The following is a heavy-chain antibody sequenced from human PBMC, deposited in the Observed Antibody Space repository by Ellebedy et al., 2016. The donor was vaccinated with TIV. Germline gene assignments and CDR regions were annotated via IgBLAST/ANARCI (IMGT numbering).Heavy chain of an antibody. CDR2: IVPILGTP. V-gene: IGHV1-69*13. Sequence: AASVKVSCKASGGTFTTYAINWVRQAPGHGLEWMGGIVPILGTPDYAQRFQGRVTITADESASTAYMELSSLRSEDTAVYYCARGGHRYGYYFLDQWGQGTLVTVSS. CDR1: GGTFTTYA. J-gene: IGHJ4*02. D-gene: IGHD5-18*01. CDR3: ARGGHRYGYYFLDQ.